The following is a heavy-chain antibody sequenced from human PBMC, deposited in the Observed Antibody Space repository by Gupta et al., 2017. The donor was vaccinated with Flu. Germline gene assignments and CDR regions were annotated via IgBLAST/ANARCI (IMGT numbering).Heavy chain of an antibody. CDR3: ARVKWDDGGSFDY. CDR2: ISGTTDTS. D-gene: IGHD1-20*01. J-gene: IGHJ4*02. V-gene: IGHV3-23*01. CDR1: GFTFSYYA. Sequence: EVQLLDSGGGLVQPGGSLRLSCASSGFTFSYYAMTWVRQPPGQGLEWFAFISGTTDTSYYANSVKGRFTISRDNSKNTLSLQMNSLRVEDTAVYFCARVKWDDGGSFDYWGQGTLVTVSS.